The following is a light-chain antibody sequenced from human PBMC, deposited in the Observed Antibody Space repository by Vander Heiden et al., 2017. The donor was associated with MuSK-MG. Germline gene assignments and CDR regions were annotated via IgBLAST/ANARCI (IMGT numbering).Light chain of an antibody. Sequence: DIQMTQSPSTLSASVGDRVIITCRASQSVDRWLAWYQQKPGKAPKLLIYTASNLERGVPSTPSRRGSGTAFTLTMISLQLDDFATYSCQQYTSYCLTSDPGARED. V-gene: IGKV1-5*03. CDR1: QSVDRW. CDR3: QQYTSYCLT. J-gene: IGKJ3*01. CDR2: TAS.